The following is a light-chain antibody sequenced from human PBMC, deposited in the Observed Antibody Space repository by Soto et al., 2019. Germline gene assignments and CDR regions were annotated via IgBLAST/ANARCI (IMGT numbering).Light chain of an antibody. V-gene: IGKV3-15*01. CDR3: QQYNKWPTTT. CDR1: QSVSSD. J-gene: IGKJ5*01. CDR2: DTS. Sequence: IVMMKRQITLSVARRERATLACRASQSVSSDLAWYQQKPGQAPRLLIYDTSTRATGIPARFSGSGSGTEFTLTISSLHSGVFAVYYCQQYNKWPTTTFGQGPRLEI.